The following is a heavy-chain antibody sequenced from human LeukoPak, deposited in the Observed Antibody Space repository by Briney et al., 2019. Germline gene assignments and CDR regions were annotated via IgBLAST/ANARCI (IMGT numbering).Heavy chain of an antibody. CDR2: IYWHDYK. V-gene: IGHV2-5*01. D-gene: IGHD3-22*01. Sequence: SGPTLVNPPQTLTLTCTFSGYSLRARGVGVAWIRQPSGKALEQLSLIYWHDYKRYSPSLKSRLTITKDTSKNQVVLTMTNMDPVDTATYYCAHRPDDSLLAYYDSNVSDYFDYWGQGTLVTVSS. J-gene: IGHJ4*02. CDR1: GYSLRARGVG. CDR3: AHRPDDSLLAYYDSNVSDYFDY.